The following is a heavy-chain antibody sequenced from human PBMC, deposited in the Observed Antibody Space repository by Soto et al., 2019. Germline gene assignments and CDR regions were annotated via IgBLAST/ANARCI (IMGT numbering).Heavy chain of an antibody. CDR2: IWYDGSNK. V-gene: IGHV3-33*01. J-gene: IGHJ4*02. D-gene: IGHD2-15*01. CDR1: GFTFSSYG. Sequence: ESGGGVVQPGRSLRLSCAASGFTFSSYGMHWVRQAPGKGLEWVAVIWYDGSNKYYADSVKGRFTISRDNSKNTLYLQMNSLRAEDTAVYYCARDSGLRSYYFDYWGQGTLVTVSS. CDR3: ARDSGLRSYYFDY.